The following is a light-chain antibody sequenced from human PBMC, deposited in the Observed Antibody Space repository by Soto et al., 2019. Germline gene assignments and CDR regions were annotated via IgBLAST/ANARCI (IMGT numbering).Light chain of an antibody. CDR2: QDG. CDR1: KLGDKY. Sequence: SYELTQPPSVSVSPGQTASITCSGDKLGDKYACWYQQKPGQSPVLVIYQDGKRPSGIPERFSGSNSGNTATLTISGTQAMDKADYYCQAWDSSTVVFGGGTKLTVL. V-gene: IGLV3-1*01. J-gene: IGLJ2*01. CDR3: QAWDSSTVV.